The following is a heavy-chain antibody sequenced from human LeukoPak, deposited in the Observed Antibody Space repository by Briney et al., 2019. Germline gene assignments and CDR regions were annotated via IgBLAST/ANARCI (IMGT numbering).Heavy chain of an antibody. V-gene: IGHV4-34*01. Sequence: PSETLSLTCAVYGGSFSGYYWSWIRQPPGKGLEWIGEINHSGSTNYNPSLKSRVTISVDTSKNQFSLKLSSVTAADTAVYYCARDIAARQDNWFDPWGQGTLVTVSS. CDR1: GGSFSGYY. J-gene: IGHJ5*02. D-gene: IGHD6-6*01. CDR2: INHSGST. CDR3: ARDIAARQDNWFDP.